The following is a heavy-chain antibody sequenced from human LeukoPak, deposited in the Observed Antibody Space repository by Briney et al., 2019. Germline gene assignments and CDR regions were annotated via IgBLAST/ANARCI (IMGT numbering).Heavy chain of an antibody. CDR3: ARPTSSGSINS. V-gene: IGHV3-48*03. CDR1: GFTFNDYE. CDR2: ITGSGVTT. J-gene: IGHJ4*02. Sequence: GGSLRLSCAASGFTFNDYEMHWFRQAPGKGLEWVSFITGSGVTTSYADSVKGRFTISRDSAKHSLYLQMISLRAEDTAVYYCARPTSSGSINSWGQGTLVTVSS. D-gene: IGHD6-19*01.